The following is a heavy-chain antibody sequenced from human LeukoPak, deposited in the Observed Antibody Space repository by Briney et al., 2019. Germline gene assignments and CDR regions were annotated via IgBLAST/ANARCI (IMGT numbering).Heavy chain of an antibody. D-gene: IGHD4-17*01. CDR3: AKDKIPDYGDWGGAFDI. CDR1: GFTFDDYA. J-gene: IGHJ3*02. CDR2: ISWNSGSI. Sequence: GRSLRLSCAASGFTFDDYAMHWVRQAPGKGLEWVSGISWNSGSIGYADSVKGRFTISRDNAKNSLYLQMNSLRAEDMALYYCAKDKIPDYGDWGGAFDIWGQGTMVTVSS. V-gene: IGHV3-9*03.